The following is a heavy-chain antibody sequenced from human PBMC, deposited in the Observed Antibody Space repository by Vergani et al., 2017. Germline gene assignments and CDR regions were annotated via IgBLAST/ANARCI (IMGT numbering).Heavy chain of an antibody. CDR2: ISSSSSYT. D-gene: IGHD3-22*01. CDR1: GFTFSSYS. Sequence: EVQLVESGGGLVKPGGSLRLSCAASGFTFSSYSMNWVRQAPGKGLEWVSYISSSSSYTNYADSVKGRFTISRDNAKNTLYLQMNSLRAEDTAVYYCARDLLDSSGYTPDYWGQGTLVTVPS. J-gene: IGHJ4*02. CDR3: ARDLLDSSGYTPDY. V-gene: IGHV3-21*05.